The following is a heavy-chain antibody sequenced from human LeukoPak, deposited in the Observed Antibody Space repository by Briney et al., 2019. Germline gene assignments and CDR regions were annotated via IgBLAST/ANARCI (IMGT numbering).Heavy chain of an antibody. CDR3: VDYYDSRSYFDY. Sequence: SETLSLTCAVYGGSLSGYYWGWIRQPPGKGLEWIGSIYYSGSTYYNPSLKSRVTISVDTSKNQFSLKLSSVTAADTAVYYCVDYYDSRSYFDYWGQGTLVTVSS. J-gene: IGHJ4*02. D-gene: IGHD3-22*01. V-gene: IGHV4-34*01. CDR1: GGSLSGYY. CDR2: IYYSGST.